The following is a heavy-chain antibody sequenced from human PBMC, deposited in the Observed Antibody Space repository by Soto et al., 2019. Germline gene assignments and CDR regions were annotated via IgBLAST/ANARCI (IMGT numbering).Heavy chain of an antibody. CDR2: INSDGSST. D-gene: IGHD3-16*01. J-gene: IGHJ3*02. Sequence: GGSLRLSCAASGFTFSSYWMHWVRQAPGKGLVWVSRINSDGSSTSYADSVKGRFTISRDNAKNTLYLQMNSLRAEDTAVYYCARGRLGDLDAFDIWGQGTMVTVSS. CDR3: ARGRLGDLDAFDI. CDR1: GFTFSSYW. V-gene: IGHV3-74*01.